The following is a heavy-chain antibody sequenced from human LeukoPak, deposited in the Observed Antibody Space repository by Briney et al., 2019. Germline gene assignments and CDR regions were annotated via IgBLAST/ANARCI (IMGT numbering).Heavy chain of an antibody. CDR2: IYHSGST. CDR3: ARGGGYASPIGY. J-gene: IGHJ4*02. Sequence: SETLSLTCAVYGGSFSGYYWSWIRQPPGKGPEWIGYIYHSGSTNYNPSLKSRVTISVDTSKNQFSLKLSSVTAADTAVYYCARGGGYASPIGYWGQGALVTVSS. CDR1: GGSFSGYY. D-gene: IGHD5-12*01. V-gene: IGHV4-59*01.